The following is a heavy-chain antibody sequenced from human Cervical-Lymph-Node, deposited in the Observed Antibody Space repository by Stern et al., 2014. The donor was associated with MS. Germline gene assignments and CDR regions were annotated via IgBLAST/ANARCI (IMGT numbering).Heavy chain of an antibody. Sequence: QVQLVQSGGGVVQPGWSLRLSWAASGFSCSNYAVHWVRQAPGKGLEWVAVASYDGNKYSADSVKGRFTVSRDNSKNALYLQMNSLRTEDTAVYYCARDRGIDDAFDLWGQGTMVTVSA. J-gene: IGHJ3*01. CDR3: ARDRGIDDAFDL. CDR2: ASYDGNK. V-gene: IGHV3-30*01. CDR1: GFSCSNYA. D-gene: IGHD3-10*01.